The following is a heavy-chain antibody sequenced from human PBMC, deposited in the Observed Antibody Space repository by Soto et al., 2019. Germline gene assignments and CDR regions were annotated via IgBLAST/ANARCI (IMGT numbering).Heavy chain of an antibody. CDR2: IYSGGST. CDR1: GFTVSSNY. J-gene: IGHJ4*02. V-gene: IGHV3-53*01. D-gene: IGHD3-22*01. Sequence: EVQLVESGGGLIQPGGSLRLSCAASGFTVSSNYMSWVRQAPGKGLEWVSVIYSGGSTYYADSVKGRFTISGDNSKNTLYLQMNSLRAEDTAVYYCARAKGGYDSSGYLSWGQGTLVTVSS. CDR3: ARAKGGYDSSGYLS.